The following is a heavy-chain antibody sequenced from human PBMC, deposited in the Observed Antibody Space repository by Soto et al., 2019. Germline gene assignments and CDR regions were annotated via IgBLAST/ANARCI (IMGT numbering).Heavy chain of an antibody. D-gene: IGHD2-15*01. V-gene: IGHV1-2*04. J-gene: IGHJ3*02. CDR2: INPNSGGT. CDR1: GYTFTGYY. CDR3: ARGVRGYCSGGSCYPYAFDI. Sequence: ASVKVSCKASGYTFTGYYMHWVRQAPGQGLEWMGWINPNSGGTNYAQKFQGWVTMTRDTSISTAYMELSRLRSDDTAVYYCARGVRGYCSGGSCYPYAFDIWRQRTIVTV.